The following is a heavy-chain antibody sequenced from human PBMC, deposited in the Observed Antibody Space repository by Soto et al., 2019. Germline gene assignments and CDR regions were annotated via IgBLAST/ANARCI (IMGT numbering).Heavy chain of an antibody. J-gene: IGHJ3*02. CDR2: IYYSGST. D-gene: IGHD1-26*01. V-gene: IGHV4-39*02. CDR3: AREWGRSPDAFDI. Sequence: QLQLQESGPGLVKPSETLSLTCTVSGGSISSSSYYWGWIRQPPGKGLEWIGSIYYSGSTYYNPSLKSRVTISVDTSKNKSSLKLSSVTAADTAVYYCAREWGRSPDAFDIWGQGTMVTVSS. CDR1: GGSISSSSYY.